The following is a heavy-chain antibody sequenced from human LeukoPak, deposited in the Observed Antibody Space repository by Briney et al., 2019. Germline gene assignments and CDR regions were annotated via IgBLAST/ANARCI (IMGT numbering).Heavy chain of an antibody. V-gene: IGHV4-61*02. CDR3: ARGVPAANIPFDY. D-gene: IGHD2-2*01. Sequence: KSSETLSLTCTVSGGSISSGSYYWSWIRQPAGKGLEWIGRIYTSGSTNYNPSLKSRVTISVDTSKNQFSLKLSSVTAADTAVYYCARGVPAANIPFDYWGQGTLVTVSS. J-gene: IGHJ4*02. CDR2: IYTSGST. CDR1: GGSISSGSYY.